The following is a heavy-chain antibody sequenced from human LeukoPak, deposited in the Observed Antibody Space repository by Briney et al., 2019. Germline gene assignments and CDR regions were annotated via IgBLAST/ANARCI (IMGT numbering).Heavy chain of an antibody. CDR2: ISSNGATT. J-gene: IGHJ4*02. CDR1: GFTFNRFY. V-gene: IGHV3-64D*06. D-gene: IGHD6-6*01. CDR3: VKDRSIAAPNNDFFDS. Sequence: PGGSLRLSCSASGFTFNRFYLHWVRQAPGKGLEFVSHISSNGATTYYADSVKGRFTIPRDNSKNTLYLQMSSLRADDTAVYYCVKDRSIAAPNNDFFDSRGQGALVTVSS.